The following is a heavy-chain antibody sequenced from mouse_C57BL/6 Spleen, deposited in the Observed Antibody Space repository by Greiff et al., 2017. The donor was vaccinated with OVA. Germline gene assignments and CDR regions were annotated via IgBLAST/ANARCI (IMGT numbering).Heavy chain of an antibody. CDR2: INPNNGGT. V-gene: IGHV1-26*01. CDR1: GYTFTDYY. Sequence: EVQLQQSGPELVKPGASVKISCKASGYTFTDYYMNWVKQSHGKSLEWIGDINPNNGGTSYNQKFKGKATLTVDKSSSTAYMELRSLTSEDSAVYYCARRDGYDEGWYFDVWGTGTTVTVSS. J-gene: IGHJ1*03. CDR3: ARRDGYDEGWYFDV. D-gene: IGHD2-2*01.